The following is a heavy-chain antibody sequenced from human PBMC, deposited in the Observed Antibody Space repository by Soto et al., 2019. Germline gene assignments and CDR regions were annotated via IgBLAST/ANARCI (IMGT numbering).Heavy chain of an antibody. Sequence: EXLSLTCAVSGYCISSSNWWGWIRQPPGKGLEWIGYLYYXGTTSXNPSLKSRVTXXVDTSKNXXYLKPNSVTAADTAVYYCATRPPGAVWYGVFDYWSQGTLVTVSS. J-gene: IGHJ4*02. CDR1: GYCISSSNW. CDR2: LYYXGTT. D-gene: IGHD3-16*01. CDR3: ATRPPGAVWYGVFDY. V-gene: IGHV4-28*01.